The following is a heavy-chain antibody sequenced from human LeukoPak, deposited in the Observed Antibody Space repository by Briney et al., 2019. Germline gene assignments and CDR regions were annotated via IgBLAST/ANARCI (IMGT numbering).Heavy chain of an antibody. CDR3: AKVKGGSGPFDD. CDR1: GFTIDNYA. Sequence: GGSLRLSCAASGFTIDNYAMTWVRQAPGKGLEWVSSISKSGGSTYYADSVKGRFTISRDGSKNTLHLQMNTLRAEDTAVYYCAKVKGGSGPFDDWGQGTLVTVSS. D-gene: IGHD6-19*01. V-gene: IGHV3-23*01. J-gene: IGHJ4*02. CDR2: ISKSGGST.